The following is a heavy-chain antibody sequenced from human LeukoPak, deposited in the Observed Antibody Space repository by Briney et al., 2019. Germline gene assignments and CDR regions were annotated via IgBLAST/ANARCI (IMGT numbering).Heavy chain of an antibody. D-gene: IGHD1-26*01. Sequence: ASETLSLTCTVSGGSISSGGYSWSWIRQHPGKGLEWIGYIYYSGSTYYNPSLKSRVTISVDRSKNQFSLKLSSVTAADTAVYYCARDAAGAIDYWGQGTLVTVSS. V-gene: IGHV4-30-2*01. J-gene: IGHJ4*02. CDR1: GGSISSGGYS. CDR3: ARDAAGAIDY. CDR2: IYYSGST.